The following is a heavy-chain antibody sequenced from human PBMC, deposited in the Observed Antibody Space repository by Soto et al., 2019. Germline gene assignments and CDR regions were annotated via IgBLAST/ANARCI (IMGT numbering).Heavy chain of an antibody. J-gene: IGHJ5*02. Sequence: GGSLRLSCAASGFTFSAYNMNWVRQPPGKGLEWVSSITSSSSSIYYADSLKGRFTISRDNAKNSLYLQMNSLRAEDTAVYYCASHYGDNGWFDH. D-gene: IGHD4-17*01. V-gene: IGHV3-21*06. CDR2: ITSSSSSI. CDR1: GFTFSAYN. CDR3: ASHYGDNGWFDH.